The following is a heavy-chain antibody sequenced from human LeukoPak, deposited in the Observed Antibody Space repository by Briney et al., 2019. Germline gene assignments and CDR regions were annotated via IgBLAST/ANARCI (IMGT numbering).Heavy chain of an antibody. V-gene: IGHV1-69*04. D-gene: IGHD4-17*01. CDR1: GGTFSSYT. CDR3: ARDATRLAWYFDY. Sequence: SVKVSCKASGGTFSSYTISWVRQAPGQRLEWMGRIIPILGIANYAQKFQGRVTITADKSTSTAYMELSSLRSEDTAVYYFARDATRLAWYFDYWGQGTLVTVSS. CDR2: IIPILGIA. J-gene: IGHJ4*02.